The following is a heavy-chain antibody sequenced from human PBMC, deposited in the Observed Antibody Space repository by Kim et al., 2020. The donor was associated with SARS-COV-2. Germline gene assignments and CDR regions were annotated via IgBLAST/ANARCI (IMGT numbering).Heavy chain of an antibody. J-gene: IGHJ4*02. CDR3: AKFNNFGYSFFDS. V-gene: IGHV3-23*01. D-gene: IGHD3-22*01. Sequence: YADSGKGRFTISGDYSKNTLYLQMSSLGAEDPAIYYCAKFNNFGYSFFDSWGQGTLVTVSS.